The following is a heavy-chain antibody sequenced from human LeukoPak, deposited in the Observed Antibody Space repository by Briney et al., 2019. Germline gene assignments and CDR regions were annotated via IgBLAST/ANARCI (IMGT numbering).Heavy chain of an antibody. Sequence: GGSLRLSCAASGFTFSDYYMSWIRQAPGKGLEWVSYISSSGSTIYYADSVKGRFTISRDNAKNSLYLQMNSLRAEDTAVYYCARDRIQPWNNYFDYWGQGTLVTVSS. J-gene: IGHJ4*02. V-gene: IGHV3-11*04. CDR3: ARDRIQPWNNYFDY. CDR1: GFTFSDYY. CDR2: ISSSGSTI. D-gene: IGHD5-18*01.